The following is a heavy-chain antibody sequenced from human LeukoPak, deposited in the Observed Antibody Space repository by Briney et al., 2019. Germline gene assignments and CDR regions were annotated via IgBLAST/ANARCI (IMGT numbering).Heavy chain of an antibody. CDR2: ISGSGGST. CDR1: GLTFSSYA. J-gene: IGHJ6*02. V-gene: IGHV3-23*01. CDR3: AKDLGYCSGGSCYGGSYYYYGMDV. Sequence: GGSLRLSCAASGLTFSSYAMSWVRQAPGKGLEWVSAISGSGGSTYYTDCVKGWFTISRDNSKNTLYLQMNSLRAEDTAVYYCAKDLGYCSGGSCYGGSYYYYGMDVWGQGTTVTVSS. D-gene: IGHD2-15*01.